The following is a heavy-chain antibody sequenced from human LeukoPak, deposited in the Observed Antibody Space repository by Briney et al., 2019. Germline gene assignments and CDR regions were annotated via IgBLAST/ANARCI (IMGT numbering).Heavy chain of an antibody. J-gene: IGHJ3*02. CDR2: IYTPGTN. CDR3: ARGIGTSYDSSRDAFDI. CDR1: AVSLNSGDYY. V-gene: IGHV4-61*02. D-gene: IGHD3-22*01. Sequence: SQTLSLSCTVSAVSLNSGDYYWSWIRQPAGKGLEWIGRIYTPGTNYNYNPSLKSRVTISIDTSKNQFSLKLTSVTAADTAVYYCARGIGTSYDSSRDAFDIWGQGTMVTVSS.